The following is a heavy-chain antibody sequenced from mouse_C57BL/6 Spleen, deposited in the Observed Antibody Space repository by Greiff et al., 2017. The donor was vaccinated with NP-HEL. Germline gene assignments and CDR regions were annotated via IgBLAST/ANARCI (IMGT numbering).Heavy chain of an antibody. CDR2: FHPYNDDT. CDR1: GYTFTTYP. J-gene: IGHJ1*03. D-gene: IGHD1-1*01. V-gene: IGHV1-47*01. CDR3: ARRYYGSSYWYFDV. Sequence: VQLQESGAELVKPGASVKMSCKASGYTFTTYPIEWMKQNHGKSLEWIGNFHPYNDDTKYNEKFKGKATLTVEKSSSTVYLELSRLTSDDSAVYYCARRYYGSSYWYFDVWGTGTTVTVSS.